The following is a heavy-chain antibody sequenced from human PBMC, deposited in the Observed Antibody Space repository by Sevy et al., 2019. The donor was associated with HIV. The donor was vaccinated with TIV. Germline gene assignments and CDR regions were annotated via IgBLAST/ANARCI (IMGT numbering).Heavy chain of an antibody. D-gene: IGHD1-26*01. CDR3: AKLGRNTGTSNGMEY. CDR1: GFSFRTYG. Sequence: GGSLRLSCAASGFSFRTYGMSWVRQAPGKGLEWVSVISNSGADTHYSDSVKGRFIISRDNFMSTLYLQMNSLRPEDTAVYYCAKLGRNTGTSNGMEYWGQGTLVTVSS. CDR2: ISNSGADT. J-gene: IGHJ4*02. V-gene: IGHV3-23*01.